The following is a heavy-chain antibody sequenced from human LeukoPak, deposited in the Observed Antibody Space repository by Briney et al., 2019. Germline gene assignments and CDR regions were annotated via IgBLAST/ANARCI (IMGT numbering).Heavy chain of an antibody. J-gene: IGHJ6*03. V-gene: IGHV4-39*01. CDR1: GGSISSSSYY. CDR2: IYYSGST. Sequence: PSETLSLTCTVSGGSISSSSYYWGWIRQPPGKGLEWIGSIYYSGSTYYNPSLKSRVTISADTSKNQFSLKLSSVTAADTAVYYCARLGITMVRGVIIVTRYYYMDVWGKGTTVTISS. D-gene: IGHD3-10*01. CDR3: ARLGITMVRGVIIVTRYYYMDV.